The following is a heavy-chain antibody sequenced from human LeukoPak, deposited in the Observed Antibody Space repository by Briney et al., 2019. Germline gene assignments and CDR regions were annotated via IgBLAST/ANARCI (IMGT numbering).Heavy chain of an antibody. CDR3: ARDLGDGYNYFRGTSYYFDY. D-gene: IGHD5-24*01. CDR1: GFTFSSYW. Sequence: GGSLRLSCAASGFTFSSYWMPWVRQAPGKGLVWVSRINSDGSSTSYADSVKGRFTISRGNAKNTLYLQMNSLRAEDTAVYYCARDLGDGYNYFRGTSYYFDYWGQGTLVTVSS. V-gene: IGHV3-74*01. CDR2: INSDGSST. J-gene: IGHJ4*02.